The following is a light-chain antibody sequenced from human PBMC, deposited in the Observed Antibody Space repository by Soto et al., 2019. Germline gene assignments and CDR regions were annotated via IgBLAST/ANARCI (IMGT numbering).Light chain of an antibody. V-gene: IGLV2-14*03. CDR3: CSYADGSTYF. J-gene: IGLJ1*01. CDR2: YVD. Sequence: QSVLAQPASVSGSPGQSITISCTGTSRDVGAYDYVSWYLQYPDKAPQLLIYYVDHRPSGVSSRFSGSKSGNTASLTISGLQAEDEGDYYCCSYADGSTYFFGTGTKV. CDR1: SRDVGAYDY.